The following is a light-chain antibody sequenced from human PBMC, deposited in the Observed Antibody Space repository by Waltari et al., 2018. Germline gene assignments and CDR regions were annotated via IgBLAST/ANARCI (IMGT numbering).Light chain of an antibody. Sequence: QSALTQPPSASGSLGQSVTISCTGTSSDVGDYDYVSWFQQHPGKAPKLMIYDVSKRPSGVSDSLPGSQSGNTASLTVSGRQAEDEDDDYCRSYAGSNKLGFGSGTKVTVL. CDR1: SSDVGDYDY. J-gene: IGLJ1*01. V-gene: IGLV2-8*01. CDR3: RSYAGSNKLG. CDR2: DVS.